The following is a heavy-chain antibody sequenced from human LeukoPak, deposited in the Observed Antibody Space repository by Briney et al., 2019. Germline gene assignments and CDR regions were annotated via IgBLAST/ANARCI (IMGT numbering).Heavy chain of an antibody. Sequence: GGSLTLSCAASGFTFSSYWMTWVRQAPGKGLEWVAYIKQVDSEKYYADSVKGRFTISRDNSKNTLYLQMNSLRAEDTAVYYCARDLPHNCGGDCPWVYWGQGTLVTVSS. J-gene: IGHJ4*02. CDR3: ARDLPHNCGGDCPWVY. CDR1: GFTFSSYW. CDR2: IKQVDSEK. V-gene: IGHV3-7*01. D-gene: IGHD2-21*02.